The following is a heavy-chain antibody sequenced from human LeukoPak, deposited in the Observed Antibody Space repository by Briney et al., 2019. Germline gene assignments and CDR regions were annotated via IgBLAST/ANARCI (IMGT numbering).Heavy chain of an antibody. J-gene: IGHJ4*02. CDR3: ARQFEQWLVPGEFDY. CDR1: GGSISSNNYY. V-gene: IGHV4-39*07. D-gene: IGHD6-19*01. CDR2: LYYSGNT. Sequence: SETLSLTCNVSGGSISSNNYYWAWIRQPAGKGLEWIGSLYYSGNTYYNPSLKSRVTISVDTSKNQFSLKLSSVTAAETAVYYCARQFEQWLVPGEFDYWGQGTLVTVSS.